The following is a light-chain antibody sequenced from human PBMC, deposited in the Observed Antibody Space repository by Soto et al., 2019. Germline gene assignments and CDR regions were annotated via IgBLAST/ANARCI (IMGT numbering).Light chain of an antibody. J-gene: IGKJ2*01. Sequence: DIVMTQSPDSLAVSLGERATMNCKSSQNGLHSSKNQNSIAWYQQRPGQPPRLLIYWAPTRDPGVPARSRVSGSVTDFTFTIGGPQAAAGALYYGQQDYNTPYTSGQGTKLVIK. V-gene: IGKV4-1*01. CDR1: QNGLHSSKNQNS. CDR2: WAP. CDR3: QQDYNTPYT.